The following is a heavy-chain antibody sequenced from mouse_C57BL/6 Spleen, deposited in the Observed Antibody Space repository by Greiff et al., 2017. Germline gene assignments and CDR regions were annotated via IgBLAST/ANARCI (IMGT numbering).Heavy chain of an antibody. CDR1: GFSFNTYA. Sequence: EVKLVESGGGLVQPKGSLKLSCAASGFSFNTYAMNWVRQAPGKGLEWVARIRSKSNNYATYYADSVKDRFTISRDDSESMLYLQMNNLKTEDTAMYYCVRHSPLYDGYSYYAMDYWGQGTSVTVSS. D-gene: IGHD2-3*01. V-gene: IGHV10-1*01. J-gene: IGHJ4*01. CDR3: VRHSPLYDGYSYYAMDY. CDR2: IRSKSNNYAT.